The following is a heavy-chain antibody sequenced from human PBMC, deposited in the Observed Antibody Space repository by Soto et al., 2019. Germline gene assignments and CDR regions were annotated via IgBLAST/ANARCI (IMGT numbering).Heavy chain of an antibody. D-gene: IGHD6-13*01. V-gene: IGHV4-4*02. J-gene: IGHJ4*02. CDR2: IYHSGST. CDR1: GGSISSSNW. CDR3: ARATRASSSWPLDY. Sequence: QVQLQESGPGLVKPSGTLSLTCAVSGGSISSSNWWSWVRQPPGKGLEWIGEIYHSGSTNYNPSLKSRGTISVDKSKTPFSRKPSSVTAADTAVYYCARATRASSSWPLDYWGQGTLVTVSS.